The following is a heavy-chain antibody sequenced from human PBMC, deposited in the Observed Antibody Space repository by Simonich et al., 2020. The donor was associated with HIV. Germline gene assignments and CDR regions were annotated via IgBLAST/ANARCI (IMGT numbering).Heavy chain of an antibody. CDR3: ARDHEQLVRAEYFQH. V-gene: IGHV1-18*01. Sequence: QVQLVQSGAEVKKPGASVKVSCKASGYTFTSYGINWVRQAPGQGLEWLGWISTYNTNTNYAQKFQDRVTMTADTSTCTAYRDLRSLRSDDTAVYYVARDHEQLVRAEYFQHWGQGTLVTVSS. J-gene: IGHJ1*01. D-gene: IGHD6-6*01. CDR1: GYTFTSYG. CDR2: ISTYNTNT.